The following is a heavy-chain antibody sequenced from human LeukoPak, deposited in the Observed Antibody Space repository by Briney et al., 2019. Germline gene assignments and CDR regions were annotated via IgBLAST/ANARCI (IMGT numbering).Heavy chain of an antibody. J-gene: IGHJ1*01. Sequence: GESLNISCKGSGYSSTSYWVAWVGQMPGKGLEWMGIIFPADSDTRYSPSFQGQVTISVDKSINTAYLQWSSLKASDTAMYYCARHRYFQLWGQGTLVTVSS. CDR3: ARHRYFQL. V-gene: IGHV5-51*01. CDR1: GYSSTSYW. CDR2: IFPADSDT.